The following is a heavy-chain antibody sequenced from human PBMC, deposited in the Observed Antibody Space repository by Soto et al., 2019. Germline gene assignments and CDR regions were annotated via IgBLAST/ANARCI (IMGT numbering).Heavy chain of an antibody. CDR3: ARTNSSVLYYYYYYMDV. V-gene: IGHV4-59*01. J-gene: IGHJ6*03. D-gene: IGHD2-15*01. CDR2: IYYSGST. CDR1: GGSISSYY. Sequence: SETLSLTCTVSGGSISSYYWSWIRQPPGKGPEWIGYIYYSGSTNYNPSLKSRVTISVDTSKNQFSLKLSSVTAADTAVYYCARTNSSVLYYYYYYMDVWGKGTTVTSP.